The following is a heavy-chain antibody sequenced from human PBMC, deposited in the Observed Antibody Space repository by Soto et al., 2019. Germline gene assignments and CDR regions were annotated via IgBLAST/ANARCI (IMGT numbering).Heavy chain of an antibody. J-gene: IGHJ3*02. CDR2: ISGSGGST. V-gene: IGHV3-23*01. D-gene: IGHD3-3*01. Sequence: PGGSLRLSCAASGFTFSSYAMSWVRQAPGKGLEWVSAISGSGGSTYYADSVKGRFTISRDNSKNTLYLQMNSLRAEDTAVYYCAKDRHTYDFWSGFPDAFDIWGQGTMVTVSS. CDR3: AKDRHTYDFWSGFPDAFDI. CDR1: GFTFSSYA.